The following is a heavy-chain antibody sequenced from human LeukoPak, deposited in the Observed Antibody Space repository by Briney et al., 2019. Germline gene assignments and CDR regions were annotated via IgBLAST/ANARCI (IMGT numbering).Heavy chain of an antibody. J-gene: IGHJ5*02. V-gene: IGHV4-38-2*01. Sequence: PSETLSLTCAVSGYSISSGYYWGRIRQPPGKGLEWIGSIYHSGSTYYNPSLKSRVTISVDTSKNQFSLKLSSVTAADTAVYYCAGQTAEDCSSTSCYIRNWFNPWGQGTLVTVSS. CDR3: AGQTAEDCSSTSCYIRNWFNP. D-gene: IGHD2-2*02. CDR2: IYHSGST. CDR1: GYSISSGYY.